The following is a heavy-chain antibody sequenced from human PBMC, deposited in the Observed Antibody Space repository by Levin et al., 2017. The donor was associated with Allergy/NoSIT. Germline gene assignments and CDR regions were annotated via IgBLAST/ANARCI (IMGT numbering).Heavy chain of an antibody. CDR2: ISSSSSYI. CDR1: GFTFSSYS. J-gene: IGHJ4*02. D-gene: IGHD2-15*01. Sequence: GGSLRLSCAASGFTFSSYSMNWVRQAPGKGLEWVSSISSSSSYIYYADSVKGRFTISRDNAKNSLYLQMNSLRAEDTAVYYCARDHPTYCSGGSCFSRGTFDYWGQGTLVTVSS. CDR3: ARDHPTYCSGGSCFSRGTFDY. V-gene: IGHV3-21*01.